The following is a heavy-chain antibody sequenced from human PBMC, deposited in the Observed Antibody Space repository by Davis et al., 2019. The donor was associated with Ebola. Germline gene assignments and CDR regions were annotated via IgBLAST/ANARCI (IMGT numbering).Heavy chain of an antibody. J-gene: IGHJ5*02. Sequence: MPSETLSLTCAVYGGSFSGYYWSWIRQPPGKGLEWIGEINHSGSTNYNPSLTSRVTISLDTSKNHFSLKIVSVTAADTAVYYCARISLTSVSELGLGYNFLDPWGQGALVTVSS. CDR2: INHSGST. CDR3: ARISLTSVSELGLGYNFLDP. V-gene: IGHV4-34*01. CDR1: GGSFSGYY. D-gene: IGHD1-20*01.